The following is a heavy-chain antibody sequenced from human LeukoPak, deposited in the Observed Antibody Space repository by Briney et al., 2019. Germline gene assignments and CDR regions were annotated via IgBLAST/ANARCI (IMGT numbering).Heavy chain of an antibody. D-gene: IGHD3-10*01. Sequence: PGGSLRLSCAASGFTFSNYAMNWVRQGPGKGLEWVSYISTSGHTIFYADSVKGRFTISRDNAKNSLYLQMNSLRAEDTAVYYCARDHSSGSYYVDYWGQGTLVTVSS. V-gene: IGHV3-48*03. CDR2: ISTSGHTI. J-gene: IGHJ4*02. CDR1: GFTFSNYA. CDR3: ARDHSSGSYYVDY.